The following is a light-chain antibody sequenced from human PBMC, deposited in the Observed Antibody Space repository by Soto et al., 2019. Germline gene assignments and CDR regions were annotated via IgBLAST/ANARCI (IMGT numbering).Light chain of an antibody. CDR3: QQYNNWPPLT. Sequence: EIVMTQSPATLSVSPGDRVTLSCRASQNIDNNLAWYQQRPGQPPRLLIYGASTRANGNPARFSDSGSGTEFTLTISSLQSEDFAVYCCQQYNNWPPLTFGGGTKVEIK. CDR1: QNIDNN. J-gene: IGKJ4*01. CDR2: GAS. V-gene: IGKV3D-15*01.